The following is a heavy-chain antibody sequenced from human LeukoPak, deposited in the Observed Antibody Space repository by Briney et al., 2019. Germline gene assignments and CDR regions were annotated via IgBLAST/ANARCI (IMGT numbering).Heavy chain of an antibody. Sequence: PSETLSLTCTVSGYSISSGYYWGWIRQPPGKGLEWIGTIYHSGSTYYSPSLKSRVTISVDTSKNQFSLKLSSVTAADTAVYYCARLKAYYDFWSGSPNGCYFDYWGQGTLVTVSS. D-gene: IGHD3-3*01. V-gene: IGHV4-38-2*02. J-gene: IGHJ4*02. CDR2: IYHSGST. CDR1: GYSISSGYY. CDR3: ARLKAYYDFWSGSPNGCYFDY.